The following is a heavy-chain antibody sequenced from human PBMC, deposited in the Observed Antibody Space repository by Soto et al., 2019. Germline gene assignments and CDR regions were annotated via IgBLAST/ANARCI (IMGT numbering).Heavy chain of an antibody. CDR1: GFPFSNYD. Sequence: GGSLRLSCAASGFPFSNYDMHWVRQAPGKGLEWVAVISYDGSNKYYADSVKGRCTISRDNSKNTLYLQMNSLRAEDTAVYYCAKVLSIIVADSFDIWGQGTRVTVS. V-gene: IGHV3-30*18. J-gene: IGHJ3*02. CDR3: AKVLSIIVADSFDI. D-gene: IGHD3-22*01. CDR2: ISYDGSNK.